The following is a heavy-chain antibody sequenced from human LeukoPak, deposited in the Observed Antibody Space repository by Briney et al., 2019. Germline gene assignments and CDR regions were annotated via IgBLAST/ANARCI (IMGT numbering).Heavy chain of an antibody. J-gene: IGHJ4*03. D-gene: IGHD5-24*01. Sequence: PSETLSVTRVDSGGSFSRSYWSWIRQSPGKGLEWIAEIDLRGDTNYNPSVKSRVTISVDTSKNQFSLKVRSLSAADTAVYYCARGATISETGYFDFWGQGTLVTVSS. CDR2: IDLRGDT. CDR3: ARGATISETGYFDF. V-gene: IGHV4-34*01. CDR1: GGSFSRSY.